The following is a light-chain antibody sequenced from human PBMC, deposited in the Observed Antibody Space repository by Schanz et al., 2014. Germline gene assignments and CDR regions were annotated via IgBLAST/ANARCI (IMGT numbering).Light chain of an antibody. Sequence: QSVLTQPPSVSGAPGQRVTISCTGSSSNIGAGYDVHWYQQLPGTAPKLLIYGNSNRPSGVPDRFSGSKSGTSASLAITGLQVEDEADYYCCSYAGSSTFGDVVFGGGTKLTVL. CDR3: CSYAGSSTFGDVV. J-gene: IGLJ2*01. CDR1: SSNIGAGYD. CDR2: GNS. V-gene: IGLV1-40*01.